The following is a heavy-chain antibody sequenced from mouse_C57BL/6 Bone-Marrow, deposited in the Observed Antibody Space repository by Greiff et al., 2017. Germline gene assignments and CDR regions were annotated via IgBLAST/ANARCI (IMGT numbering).Heavy chain of an antibody. CDR2: ISDGGSYT. CDR1: GFTFSSYA. J-gene: IGHJ4*01. V-gene: IGHV5-4*01. D-gene: IGHD4-1*01. Sequence: EVQVVESGGGLVKPGGSLKLSCAASGFTFSSYAMSWVRQTPEKRLEWVATISDGGSYTYYPANVKGRFTISRDNAKNNLYLQMSQLKSEDSAMYYCTRGATWDGMDYWGQGTSVTVSS. CDR3: TRGATWDGMDY.